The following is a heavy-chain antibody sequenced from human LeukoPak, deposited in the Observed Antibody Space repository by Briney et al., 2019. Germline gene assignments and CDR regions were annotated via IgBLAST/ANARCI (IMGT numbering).Heavy chain of an antibody. V-gene: IGHV1-8*01. CDR1: GYTFTSYD. D-gene: IGHD3-3*01. CDR3: ARGERHIFDYYYYYMVV. CDR2: LTPNSGNT. J-gene: IGHJ6*03. Sequence: ASVKVSCKASGYTFTSYDINWVRQATGQGLEWMGWLTPNSGNTGYAQKFQGRVTMTRNTSISTAYMELSSLRSEDTAVYYCARGERHIFDYYYYYMVVWGKGTTVTVSS.